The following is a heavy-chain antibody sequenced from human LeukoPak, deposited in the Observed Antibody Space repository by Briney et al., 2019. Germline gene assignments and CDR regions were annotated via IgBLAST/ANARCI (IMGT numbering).Heavy chain of an antibody. J-gene: IGHJ4*02. Sequence: PSETLSLTCAVYGGSFSGYYWSWIRQPPGKGLEWIGEINHRRSTYYNPSLKSRVTISVDTSKNQFSLKLSSVTAADTAVYYCAVRAEGYCSSTSCLSPFDYWGQGTLVTVSS. CDR2: INHRRST. D-gene: IGHD2-2*01. CDR1: GGSFSGYY. CDR3: AVRAEGYCSSTSCLSPFDY. V-gene: IGHV4-34*01.